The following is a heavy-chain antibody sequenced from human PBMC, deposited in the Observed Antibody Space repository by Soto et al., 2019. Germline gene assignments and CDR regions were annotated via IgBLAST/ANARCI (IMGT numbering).Heavy chain of an antibody. CDR2: IGESGTNT. D-gene: IGHD1-26*01. Sequence: EVQLLESGGGLVQPGGSLRLSCADSGFTFSTYAMSWVRQAPGKGLEWVSTIGESGTNTYYADSVKGRFTISRDNSKNTLYLQMISLRAEDTALYYCATWYSGSPPYFLRWGQGTLVTVSS. CDR1: GFTFSTYA. CDR3: ATWYSGSPPYFLR. V-gene: IGHV3-23*01. J-gene: IGHJ1*01.